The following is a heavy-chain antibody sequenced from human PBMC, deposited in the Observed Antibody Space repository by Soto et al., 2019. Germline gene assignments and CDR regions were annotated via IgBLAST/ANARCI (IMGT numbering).Heavy chain of an antibody. Sequence: GESLKISCKGSGYSFTSYWISWVRQMPGKGLEWMGRIDPSDSYTNYSPSFQGHVTISADKSISTAYLQWSSLKASDTAMYYCARGLYYYDSSGYNPFDYWGQGTLVTVSS. J-gene: IGHJ4*02. V-gene: IGHV5-10-1*01. CDR3: ARGLYYYDSSGYNPFDY. CDR1: GYSFTSYW. CDR2: IDPSDSYT. D-gene: IGHD3-22*01.